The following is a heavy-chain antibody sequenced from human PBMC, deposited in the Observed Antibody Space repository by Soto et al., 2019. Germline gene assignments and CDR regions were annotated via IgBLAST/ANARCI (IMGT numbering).Heavy chain of an antibody. CDR1: GYTFTGHY. V-gene: IGHV1-2*02. D-gene: IGHD2-2*01. CDR3: AKEGLVPAAMRRYYFDY. CDR2: IGPESGAT. J-gene: IGHJ4*02. Sequence: ASVKVSCKASGYTFTGHYIHWVRQAPEQGPEWMGEIGPESGATRYAQRFQGRVTMTRGMSITTVYMELNNLSPDDTAVYYCAKEGLVPAAMRRYYFDYWGQGTLVTVSS.